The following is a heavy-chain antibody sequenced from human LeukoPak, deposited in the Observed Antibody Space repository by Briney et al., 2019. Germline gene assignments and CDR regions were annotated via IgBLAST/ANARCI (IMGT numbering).Heavy chain of an antibody. Sequence: PGGSLRLSWTGSGFTFRNYDVNWVRQAPGKGPEWVSSISSSSAHISYADSVKGRFTISRDNAKNSLHLQMDNLRAEDTAMYSCARGLGIILGTTDDFDLWGQGTMVTVPS. CDR1: GFTFRNYD. CDR2: ISSSSAHI. CDR3: ARGLGIILGTTDDFDL. D-gene: IGHD1-14*01. J-gene: IGHJ3*01. V-gene: IGHV3-21*01.